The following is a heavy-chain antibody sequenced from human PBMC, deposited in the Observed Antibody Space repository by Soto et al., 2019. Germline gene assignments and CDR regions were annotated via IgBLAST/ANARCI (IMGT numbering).Heavy chain of an antibody. J-gene: IGHJ4*02. V-gene: IGHV3-21*01. CDR3: AGEDSIIIPAVSDF. CDR1: GFNFNNYG. D-gene: IGHD2-2*01. Sequence: GGSLRLSCEVSGFNFNNYGINWVRQAPGKGLEWVSSVSKSDYTYYSDSVKGRFTISRDNAKNSVSLQMNTLRAEDTAVYYCAGEDSIIIPAVSDFWGQGTLVTVSS. CDR2: VSKSDYT.